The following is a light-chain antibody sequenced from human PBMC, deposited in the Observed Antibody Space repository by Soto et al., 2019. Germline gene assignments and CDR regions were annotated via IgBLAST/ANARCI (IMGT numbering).Light chain of an antibody. CDR3: QSYDSSLRV. Sequence: QPVLTQPPSVSGAPGQRVTISCTGSSSNIGAGHDVHWYQQLPGTAPKLLIYGNSNRPSGVPDRFSGSKSGTSASLAITGLQAEDEADYYCQSYDSSLRVFGGGTKVTVL. CDR2: GNS. CDR1: SSNIGAGHD. J-gene: IGLJ2*01. V-gene: IGLV1-40*01.